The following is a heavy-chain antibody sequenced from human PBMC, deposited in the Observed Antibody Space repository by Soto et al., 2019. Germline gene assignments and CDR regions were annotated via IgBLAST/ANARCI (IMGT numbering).Heavy chain of an antibody. D-gene: IGHD3-10*01. CDR1: GDSXXXXX. J-gene: IGHJ6*02. V-gene: IGHV4-59*08. CDR2: IHYSGST. CDR3: ARWXRSRELDV. Sequence: QVQLQESGPGLVKPSEALSLTCTVSGDSXXXXXXXXXXXXXXKGLEWIGYIHYSGSTNYNPSLKSRXXISXDXSKNXFXLXXXSVTXAXTAVYYCARWXRSRELDVWGQGTTVTVSS.